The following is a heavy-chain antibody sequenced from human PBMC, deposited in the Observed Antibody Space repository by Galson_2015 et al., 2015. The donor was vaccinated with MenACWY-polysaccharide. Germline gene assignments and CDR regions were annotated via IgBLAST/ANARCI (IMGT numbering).Heavy chain of an antibody. Sequence: SVKVSCKASGYTFTSYGISWVRQAPGQGLEWMGWINPNSGGTNYAQKFQGRVTMTRDTSISTAYMELSRLRSDDTAVYYCTRDPRAMSSTSRYHYYGMDVWGQGTTVTVSS. CDR3: TRDPRAMSSTSRYHYYGMDV. J-gene: IGHJ6*02. CDR1: GYTFTSYG. V-gene: IGHV1-2*02. D-gene: IGHD2-2*01. CDR2: INPNSGGT.